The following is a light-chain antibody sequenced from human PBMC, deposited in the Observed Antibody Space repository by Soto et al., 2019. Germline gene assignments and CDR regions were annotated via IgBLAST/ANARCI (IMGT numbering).Light chain of an antibody. J-gene: IGKJ1*01. V-gene: IGKV1-9*01. CDR2: AAS. CDR1: QGIGSY. Sequence: DIQLTQSPSFLSASVGDRVTITCRASQGIGSYLAWYQQKPRKAPKLLIFAASTLQSGVPSRFSGSGSGTDFTLTISCLQSEDFATYYCQQYYSYPRTFGQGTKVDIK. CDR3: QQYYSYPRT.